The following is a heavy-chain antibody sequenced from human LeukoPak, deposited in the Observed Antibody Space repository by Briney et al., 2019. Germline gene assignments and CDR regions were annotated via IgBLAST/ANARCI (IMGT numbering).Heavy chain of an antibody. V-gene: IGHV1-46*01. CDR3: ASVHNYYGSGSYSY. CDR1: GGTFSSYA. J-gene: IGHJ4*02. CDR2: INPSGGST. Sequence: ASVKVSCKASGGTFSSYAINWVRQAPGQGLEWMGIINPSGGSTSYAQKFQGRVTMTRDTSTSTVYMELSSLRSEDTAVYYCASVHNYYGSGSYSYWGQGTLVTVSS. D-gene: IGHD3-10*01.